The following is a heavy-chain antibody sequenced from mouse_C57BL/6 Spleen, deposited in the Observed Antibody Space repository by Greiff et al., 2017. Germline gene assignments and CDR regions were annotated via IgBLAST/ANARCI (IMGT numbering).Heavy chain of an antibody. V-gene: IGHV1-15*01. CDR3: TRSRYYYGPWFAY. J-gene: IGHJ3*01. Sequence: VQLQQSGAELVRPGASVTLSCKASGYTFTDYEMHWVKQTPVHGLEWIGAIDPETGGTAYNQKFKGKAILTADKSSSTAYMELRSLTSEDSAVYYCTRSRYYYGPWFAYWGQGTLVTVSA. D-gene: IGHD1-1*01. CDR2: IDPETGGT. CDR1: GYTFTDYE.